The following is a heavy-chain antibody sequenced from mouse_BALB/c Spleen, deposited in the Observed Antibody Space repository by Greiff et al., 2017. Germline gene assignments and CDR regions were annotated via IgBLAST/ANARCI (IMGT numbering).Heavy chain of an antibody. CDR2: INPYNGDT. D-gene: IGHD2-4*01. V-gene: IGHV1-20*02. Sequence: VQLQQSGPELVKPGASVKISCKASGYSFTGYFMNWVMQSHGKSLEWIGRINPYNGDTFYNQKFKGKATLTVDKSSSTAHMELRSLASEDSAVYFCAREGSTMIKGGFAYWGQGTLVTVSA. CDR3: AREGSTMIKGGFAY. J-gene: IGHJ3*01. CDR1: GYSFTGYF.